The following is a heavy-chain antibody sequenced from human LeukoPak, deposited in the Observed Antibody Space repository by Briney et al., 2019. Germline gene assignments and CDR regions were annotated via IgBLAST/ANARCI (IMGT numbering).Heavy chain of an antibody. V-gene: IGHV4-61*02. CDR2: IYTSGST. D-gene: IGHD5-18*01. Sequence: RSSETLSLTCTVSGGSISSGSYYWSWIRQPAGKGLEWIGRIYTSGSTNYNPSLKSRVTISVDTSKNQFSLKLSSVTAADTAVYYCARDRAGYSYGTVSDYYYMDVWGKGTTVTISS. J-gene: IGHJ6*03. CDR3: ARDRAGYSYGTVSDYYYMDV. CDR1: GGSISSGSYY.